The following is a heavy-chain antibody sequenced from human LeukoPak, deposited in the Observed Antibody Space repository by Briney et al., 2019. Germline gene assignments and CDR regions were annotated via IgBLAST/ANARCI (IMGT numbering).Heavy chain of an antibody. CDR2: IIPILGIA. D-gene: IGHD2-2*01. Sequence: SVKVSCKASGGTFSSYAISWVRQAPGQGLEWMGRIIPILGIANYAQKFQGRVTITADKSTSTAYMELSSLRSEDTAVYYCARSADIVVVPAAPDDAFDIWGQGTMVAVSS. J-gene: IGHJ3*02. CDR3: ARSADIVVVPAAPDDAFDI. CDR1: GGTFSSYA. V-gene: IGHV1-69*04.